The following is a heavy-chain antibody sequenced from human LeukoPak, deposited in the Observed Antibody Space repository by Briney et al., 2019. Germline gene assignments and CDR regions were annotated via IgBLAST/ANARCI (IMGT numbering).Heavy chain of an antibody. CDR1: GFTFSSYA. CDR2: ISGSGGST. V-gene: IGHV3-23*01. Sequence: GGSLRLSCAASGFTFSSYAMSWVRQAPGKGLEWVSAISGSGGSTYYADSVKGRFTISRDNSKNTLYLQMSSLRAEDTAVYYCAKDQRTISSSWYVDWFDPWGQGTLVTVSS. J-gene: IGHJ5*02. CDR3: AKDQRTISSSWYVDWFDP. D-gene: IGHD6-13*01.